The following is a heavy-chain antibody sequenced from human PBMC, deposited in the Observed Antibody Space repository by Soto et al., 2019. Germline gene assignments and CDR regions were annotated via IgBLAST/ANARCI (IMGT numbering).Heavy chain of an antibody. D-gene: IGHD3-22*01. CDR2: INAGNGNT. J-gene: IGHJ6*01. CDR1: GYTFTSYG. Sequence: ASVKFYCKTSGYTFTSYGIHWVRQAPGQRLEWTGWINAGNGNTKYSEKFQGRVTITRDTSASTAYLELSSLRSEDTAVYYCARAPHERIAYYHHHEDLMDFWGQRYTENVSA. CDR3: ARAPHERIAYYHHHEDLMDF. V-gene: IGHV1-3*01.